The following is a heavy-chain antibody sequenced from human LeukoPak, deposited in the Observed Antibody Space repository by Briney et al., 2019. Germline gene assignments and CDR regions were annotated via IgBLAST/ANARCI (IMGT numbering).Heavy chain of an antibody. CDR3: ASELYDFWTPDY. Sequence: ASVKVSCKASGGTFSSYAISWVRQAPGQGLEWMGRIIPILGIANYAQKFQGRVTITADKSTSTAYMELSSLRSEDTAVYYCASELYDFWTPDYWGQGTLVTVSS. CDR2: IIPILGIA. J-gene: IGHJ4*02. V-gene: IGHV1-69*04. CDR1: GGTFSSYA. D-gene: IGHD3-3*01.